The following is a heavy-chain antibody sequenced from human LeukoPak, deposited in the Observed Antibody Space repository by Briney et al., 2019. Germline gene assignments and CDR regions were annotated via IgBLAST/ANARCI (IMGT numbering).Heavy chain of an antibody. CDR2: INPSGGST. CDR1: GYTFTNYD. Sequence: ASVKVSCKASGYTFTNYDIDWVRQAPGQGLEWMGIINPSGGSTSYAQKFQGRVTMTRDTSTSTVYMELSSLRSEDTAVYYCARPRTYYYDSSGYYYYWGQGTLVTVSS. J-gene: IGHJ4*02. D-gene: IGHD3-22*01. CDR3: ARPRTYYYDSSGYYYY. V-gene: IGHV1-46*01.